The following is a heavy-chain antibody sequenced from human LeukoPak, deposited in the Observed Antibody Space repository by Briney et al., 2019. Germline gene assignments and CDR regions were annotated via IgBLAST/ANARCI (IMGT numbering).Heavy chain of an antibody. CDR1: GFSFSDYG. CDR2: ISYDGSDK. J-gene: IGHJ3*02. V-gene: IGHV3-30*18. D-gene: IGHD3-22*01. CDR3: AKGRPRYSYGSSGYRYDVLDI. Sequence: GGSLRLSCAASGFSFSDYGMHWVRQAPGKGLEWVSLISYDGSDKYFADSVKGRFTISRDNPKGMLYLQMNSLRAEDTAVYFCAKGRPRYSYGSSGYRYDVLDIWGQGTMVTVSS.